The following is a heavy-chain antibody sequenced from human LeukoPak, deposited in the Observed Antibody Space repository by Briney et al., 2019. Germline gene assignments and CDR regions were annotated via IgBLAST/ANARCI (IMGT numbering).Heavy chain of an antibody. V-gene: IGHV3-30*02. Sequence: HPGGSLRLSCAASGFTFSSYGMHWVRQAPGKGLEWVAFIRYDGSNKYYADSVKGRFTISRDNSKNTLYLQMNSLRAEDTAVYFCARAPIAARLPLFDYWGRGTLVTVSS. CDR3: ARAPIAARLPLFDY. J-gene: IGHJ4*02. CDR2: IRYDGSNK. D-gene: IGHD6-6*01. CDR1: GFTFSSYG.